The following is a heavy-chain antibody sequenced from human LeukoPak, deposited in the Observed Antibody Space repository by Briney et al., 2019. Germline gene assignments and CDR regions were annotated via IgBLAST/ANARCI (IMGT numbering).Heavy chain of an antibody. J-gene: IGHJ4*02. Sequence: PSETLSLTCTVSGGSISSYYWSWIRQPPGKGLEWIGYIYYSGSTNYNPSLKSRVTISVDTSKNQSSLKLSSVTAADTAVYYCARDGTAAGMGYWGQGTLVTVSS. V-gene: IGHV4-59*01. CDR3: ARDGTAAGMGY. CDR2: IYYSGST. D-gene: IGHD6-13*01. CDR1: GGSISSYY.